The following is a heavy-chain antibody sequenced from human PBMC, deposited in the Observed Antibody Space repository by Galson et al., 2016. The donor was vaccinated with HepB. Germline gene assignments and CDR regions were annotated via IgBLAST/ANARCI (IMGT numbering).Heavy chain of an antibody. J-gene: IGHJ4*02. CDR2: INWNGRST. CDR1: GFKFDDYG. D-gene: IGHD1-26*01. V-gene: IGHV3-20*01. CDR3: VRGGSYYLD. Sequence: SLRLSCAASGFKFDDYGMGWVRQAPGKGLEWVSGINWNGRSTGYEDSVKGRFTISRDNMKKSLYLQMNGLRAEDTALYHCVRGGSYYLDWGQGTLVTVSS.